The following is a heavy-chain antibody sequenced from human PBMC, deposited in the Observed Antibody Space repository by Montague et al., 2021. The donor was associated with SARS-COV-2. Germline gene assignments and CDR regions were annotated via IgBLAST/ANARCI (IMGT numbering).Heavy chain of an antibody. V-gene: IGHV4-34*01. CDR1: GGSFSGYY. CDR2: INHSGST. D-gene: IGHD3-9*01. Sequence: SETLSLTCAVYGGSFSGYYWSWIRRPPGKGLEWIGEINHSGSTNYNPSLKSRVTISVDTSKNQFSLKLSSVTAADTAVYYCKGPHYDILTGPYTDVWGQGTTVTVSS. CDR3: KGPHYDILTGPYTDV. J-gene: IGHJ6*02.